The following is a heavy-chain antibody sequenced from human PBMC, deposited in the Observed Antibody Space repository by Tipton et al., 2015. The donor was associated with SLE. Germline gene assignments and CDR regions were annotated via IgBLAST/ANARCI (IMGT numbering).Heavy chain of an antibody. CDR1: GVSIVDYY. V-gene: IGHV4-59*12. D-gene: IGHD3-22*01. Sequence: PGLVKPSETLSLTCSVSGVSIVDYYWSWIRQPPGKKLEWIGFIYYRGTTVYNSSLKSRVTISVDTSKNQFSLNLSSVTAADTAVYYCARDEYRYDTTGYHLLGHFDFWGQGTLVTVSS. J-gene: IGHJ4*02. CDR2: IYYRGTT. CDR3: ARDEYRYDTTGYHLLGHFDF.